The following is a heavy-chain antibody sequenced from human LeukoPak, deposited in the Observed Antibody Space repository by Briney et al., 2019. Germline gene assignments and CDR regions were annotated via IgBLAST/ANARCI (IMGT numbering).Heavy chain of an antibody. CDR1: GNTFTGYY. Sequence: ASVKVSCKASGNTFTGYYMHWVRQAPGQGLEWMGWINPNSGGTNYAQKFQGRVTMTRDTSISSAYMELSRLRSDDTAVYYCARRPQYCRGSACYDWGQGTLVTVSS. V-gene: IGHV1-2*02. CDR3: ARRPQYCRGSACYD. D-gene: IGHD2-15*01. CDR2: INPNSGGT. J-gene: IGHJ4*02.